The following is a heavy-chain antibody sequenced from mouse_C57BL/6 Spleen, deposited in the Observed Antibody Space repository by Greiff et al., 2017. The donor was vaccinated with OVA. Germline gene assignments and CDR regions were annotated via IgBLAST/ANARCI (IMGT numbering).Heavy chain of an antibody. D-gene: IGHD1-1*01. CDR1: GFTFNTYA. J-gene: IGHJ4*01. CDR3: VRDYSSRDYAMDY. V-gene: IGHV10-3*01. CDR2: IRSKSSNYAT. Sequence: EVKLEESGGGLVQPKGSLKLSCAASGFTFNTYAMPWVRQAPGKGLEWVASIRSKSSNYATYYADSVKDRFTISRDDSQSMLYLQMNNLKTEDTAMYYGVRDYSSRDYAMDYWGKGTSVTVSS.